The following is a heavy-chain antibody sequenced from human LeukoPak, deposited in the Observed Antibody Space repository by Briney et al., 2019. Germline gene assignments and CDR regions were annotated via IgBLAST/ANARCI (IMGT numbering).Heavy chain of an antibody. CDR2: IKQGGSEK. CDR1: GFTFSSYW. V-gene: IGHV3-7*01. J-gene: IGHJ3*02. D-gene: IGHD3-22*01. CDR3: AKGAVVITPYDAFDI. Sequence: PGGSLRLSCAASGFTFSSYWMSWVRQAPGKGLEWVANIKQGGSEKYYVGSVKGRFTISRDNAKNSLYLQMNSLRAEDTAVYYCAKGAVVITPYDAFDIWGQGTMVTVSS.